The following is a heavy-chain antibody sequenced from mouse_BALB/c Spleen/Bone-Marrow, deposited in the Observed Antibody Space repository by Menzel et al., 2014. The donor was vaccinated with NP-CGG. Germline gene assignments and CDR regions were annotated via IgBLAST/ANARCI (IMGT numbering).Heavy chain of an antibody. J-gene: IGHJ2*01. CDR3: ARSGLGPYYFDY. CDR1: GYAFSSSW. Sequence: QVQLQQSGPELVKPGASVKISCKASGYAFSSSWMNWVKQRPGQGLEWIGRIYPGDGDTNYNGKFKGKATLTADKSSSTAYMQLSSLTSVDSAVYFCARSGLGPYYFDYWGQGPTLTVSS. V-gene: IGHV1-82*01. CDR2: IYPGDGDT. D-gene: IGHD4-1*01.